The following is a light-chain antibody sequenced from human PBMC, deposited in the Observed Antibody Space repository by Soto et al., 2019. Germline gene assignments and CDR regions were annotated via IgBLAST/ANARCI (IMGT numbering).Light chain of an antibody. CDR1: SSDIGNYNL. Sequence: QSVLTQPASVSGSPGQSITISCTGTSSDIGNYNLVSWYQQHPGKAPKLIIYEGSKRPSGVSNRFSGSKSGNTASLTISGLQAEDEADYYCCSYAGSSTSIFGGGTQLTVL. CDR2: EGS. J-gene: IGLJ2*01. V-gene: IGLV2-23*01. CDR3: CSYAGSSTSI.